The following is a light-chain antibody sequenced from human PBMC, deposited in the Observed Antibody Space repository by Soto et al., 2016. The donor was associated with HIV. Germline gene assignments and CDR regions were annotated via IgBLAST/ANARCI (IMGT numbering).Light chain of an antibody. CDR3: QQTDSFPFT. Sequence: DIQMTQSPSSVSASVGDRVTITCRASQAINSRLAWYQQNPGKAPEVLITATYTLQDGVPSRFSGSASGGTGTDFTLTIDSLPPEDFATYYCQQTDSFPFTFGPGTKVNV. CDR2: ATY. CDR1: QAINSR. J-gene: IGKJ3*01. V-gene: IGKV1-12*01.